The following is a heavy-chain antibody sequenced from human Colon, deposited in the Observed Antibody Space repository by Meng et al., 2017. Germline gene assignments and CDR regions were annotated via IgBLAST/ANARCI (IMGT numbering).Heavy chain of an antibody. Sequence: GESLKISCAASGFNFTKYGLHWIRQAPGKGLEWVAAVWNDEKSRFYSDSVTGRFTISRDNSNNTLYLQMDGLTVEDTAVYYCARDPGSVWLDYYFDSWGQGTLVTVSS. J-gene: IGHJ4*02. CDR1: GFNFTKYG. CDR2: VWNDEKSR. V-gene: IGHV3-33*01. CDR3: ARDPGSVWLDYYFDS. D-gene: IGHD3/OR15-3a*01.